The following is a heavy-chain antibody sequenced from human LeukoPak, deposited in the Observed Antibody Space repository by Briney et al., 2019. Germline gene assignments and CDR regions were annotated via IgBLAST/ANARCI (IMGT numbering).Heavy chain of an antibody. CDR1: GGSISSGSYY. J-gene: IGHJ4*02. CDR2: IYTSGST. V-gene: IGHV4-61*02. Sequence: SETLSLTCTVSGGSISSGSYYWSWIRQPAGKGLEWIGRIYTSGSTNYNPSLKSRVTISVDTSKNQFSLKLSSVTAADTAVYYCAGGIAVDFDYWGQGTLVTVSS. CDR3: AGGIAVDFDY. D-gene: IGHD6-19*01.